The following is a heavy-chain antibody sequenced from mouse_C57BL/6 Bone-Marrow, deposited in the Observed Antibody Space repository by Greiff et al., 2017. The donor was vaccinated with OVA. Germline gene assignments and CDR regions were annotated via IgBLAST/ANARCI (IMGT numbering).Heavy chain of an antibody. CDR1: GFNIKNTY. J-gene: IGHJ2*01. V-gene: IGHV14-3*01. CDR3: ALIYYYGSSSPYYFDY. D-gene: IGHD1-1*01. Sequence: EVQLQQSVAELVRPGASVKLSCPASGFNIKNTYMHWVKQRPEQGLEWIGRIDPANGNTKYAPKFQGKATITADTSSNNTYLQRSSLTSEDTAIYYCALIYYYGSSSPYYFDYWGQGTTLTGSS. CDR2: IDPANGNT.